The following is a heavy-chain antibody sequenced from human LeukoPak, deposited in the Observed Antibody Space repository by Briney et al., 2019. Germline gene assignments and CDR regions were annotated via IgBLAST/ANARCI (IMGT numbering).Heavy chain of an antibody. CDR1: GYTCTSYA. CDR3: ARGGLLWSRGFFDY. D-gene: IGHD3-10*01. CDR2: INAGNGNT. Sequence: EASVKLSCKASGYTCTSYAMRWVRQAPGQRLEWMGWINAGNGNTKYSQKFQGRVTITRDTSASTAYMELSSLRSEDTAVYYCARGGLLWSRGFFDYWGQGTLVTVSS. J-gene: IGHJ4*02. V-gene: IGHV1-3*01.